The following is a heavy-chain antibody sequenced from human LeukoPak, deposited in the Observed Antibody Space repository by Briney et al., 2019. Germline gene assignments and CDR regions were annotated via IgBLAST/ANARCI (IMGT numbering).Heavy chain of an antibody. D-gene: IGHD3-10*01. V-gene: IGHV4-38-2*01. Sequence: PSETLSLTCAVSGYSISSGCYWGWIRQPPGKGLEWIGSIYHSGSTYYNPSLKSRVTISVDTSKNQFSLKLSSVTAADTAVYYCARNRYYGSGSYSQSNWFDPWGQGTLVTVSS. CDR1: GYSISSGCY. CDR2: IYHSGST. J-gene: IGHJ5*02. CDR3: ARNRYYGSGSYSQSNWFDP.